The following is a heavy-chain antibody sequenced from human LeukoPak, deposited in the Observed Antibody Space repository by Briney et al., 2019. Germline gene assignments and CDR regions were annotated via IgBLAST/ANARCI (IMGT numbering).Heavy chain of an antibody. Sequence: SETLSLTCAVYGGSFSGYYWSWIRQPPGKGLEWIGEINHSGSTNYNPSLKSRVTISVDTSKNQFSLKLSSVTAADTAVYYCARRGSSWYGPRGYWFDPWGQGTLVTVSS. CDR1: GGSFSGYY. CDR2: INHSGST. V-gene: IGHV4-34*01. D-gene: IGHD6-13*01. CDR3: ARRGSSWYGPRGYWFDP. J-gene: IGHJ5*02.